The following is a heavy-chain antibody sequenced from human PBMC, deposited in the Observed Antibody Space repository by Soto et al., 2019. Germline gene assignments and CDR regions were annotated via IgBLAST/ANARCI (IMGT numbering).Heavy chain of an antibody. Sequence: GGSLRLSCAASGFTFTSHGMNWVRQAPGKGLEWVSYISSSSNTKYYGDSVKGRFTVSRDNAKNSLYLQMNSLRDEDTAVYYCSRDSGSAGYVGYFYGMDVWGQGTTVTVSS. CDR1: GFTFTSHG. J-gene: IGHJ6*02. CDR3: SRDSGSAGYVGYFYGMDV. CDR2: ISSSSNTK. V-gene: IGHV3-48*02. D-gene: IGHD1-26*01.